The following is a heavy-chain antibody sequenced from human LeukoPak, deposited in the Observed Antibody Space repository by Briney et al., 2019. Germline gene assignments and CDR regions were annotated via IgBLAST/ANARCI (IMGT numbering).Heavy chain of an antibody. V-gene: IGHV4-39*07. CDR2: VYYSGTT. CDR3: ARDLVH. J-gene: IGHJ4*02. Sequence: KPSETLSLTCIVSGGSISSASYYWGWIRQPPGKGLEWIGTVYYSGTTYYNPSLKSRVTISVDTSKNQFSLKLRSVTAADTAVYYCARDLVHWDRGTLVTVSS. CDR1: GGSISSASYY.